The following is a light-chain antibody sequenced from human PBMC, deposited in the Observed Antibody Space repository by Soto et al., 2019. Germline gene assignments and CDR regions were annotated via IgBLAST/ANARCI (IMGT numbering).Light chain of an antibody. CDR2: GAS. V-gene: IGKV3-15*01. CDR3: QQYNNWAET. CDR1: QSVSSN. Sequence: ETVMTQSPATLSVSPGERATLSCRASQSVSSNLAWYQQKPGQAPRILSYGASTRATGIPARFSGSGSGTEFTLTISSLKSEDFAVYYCQQYNNWAETFGQGTKVDI. J-gene: IGKJ1*01.